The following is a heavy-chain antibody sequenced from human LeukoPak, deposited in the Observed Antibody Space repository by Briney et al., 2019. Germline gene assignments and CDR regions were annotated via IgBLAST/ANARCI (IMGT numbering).Heavy chain of an antibody. CDR1: GYTFTSYY. D-gene: IGHD4-23*01. J-gene: IGHJ4*02. CDR3: ARAYGGNFENYFDY. Sequence: ASVKVSCKASGYTFTSYYMHWVRQAPGQGLEWMGIINPSGGSTSYAQKFQGRVTMTTDTSTSTAYMELRSLRSDDTAVYYCARAYGGNFENYFDYWGQGTLVTVSS. CDR2: INPSGGST. V-gene: IGHV1-46*01.